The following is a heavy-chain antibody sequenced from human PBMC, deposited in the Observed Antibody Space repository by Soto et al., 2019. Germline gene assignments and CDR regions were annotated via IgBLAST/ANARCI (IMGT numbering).Heavy chain of an antibody. V-gene: IGHV3-64D*06. CDR3: VKPGYCSADDCHYFYYYGMDV. CDR2: ISTNGART. Sequence: GGSLRLSCSASGFTLGDYTMTWVRQAPGKGLEYISSISTNGARTYYADSVKGRFSISRDNSKNTLYFQMSSLRAEDTAVYYCVKPGYCSADDCHYFYYYGMDVWGQGTTVTVSS. CDR1: GFTLGDYT. J-gene: IGHJ6*02. D-gene: IGHD2-15*01.